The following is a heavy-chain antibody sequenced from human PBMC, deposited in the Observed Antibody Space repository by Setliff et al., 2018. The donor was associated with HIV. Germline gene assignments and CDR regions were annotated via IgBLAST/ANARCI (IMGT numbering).Heavy chain of an antibody. CDR3: ARGWGHDGFDF. D-gene: IGHD7-27*01. V-gene: IGHV4-31*11. J-gene: IGHJ3*01. CDR1: NGSISSGVSY. Sequence: SETLSLTCAVSNGSISSGVSYWSWIRQLPGKGLEWIGHISYTGSTYYNPSLKSRLTISIDTSKNQFSLKLSSVTAADTAVYYCARGWGHDGFDFWGQGTMVTVS. CDR2: ISYTGST.